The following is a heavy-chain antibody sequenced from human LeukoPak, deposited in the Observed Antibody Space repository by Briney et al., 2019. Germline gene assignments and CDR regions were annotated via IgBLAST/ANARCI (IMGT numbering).Heavy chain of an antibody. CDR3: ARTRRDAYNSFFDY. D-gene: IGHD5-24*01. Sequence: SESLSLTCTVSGYSISSGNYWGWIRQPPGKGLEWIGNIYHSGSTYYNPSLKSRVTISVDTSKNQFSLKLSAVTAADTAVYYCARTRRDAYNSFFDYWGQGTLVTVSS. J-gene: IGHJ4*02. V-gene: IGHV4-38-2*02. CDR1: GYSISSGNY. CDR2: IYHSGST.